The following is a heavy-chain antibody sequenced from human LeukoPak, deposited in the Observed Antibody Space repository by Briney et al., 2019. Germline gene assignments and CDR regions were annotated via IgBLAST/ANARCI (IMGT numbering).Heavy chain of an antibody. D-gene: IGHD2-15*01. V-gene: IGHV6-1*01. Sequence: SQTLSLTSASSGDTVSSNSAAWNWISQSPSRGLEWLGRTYSRSKWYNGYAVSVKSRITINPDTSKNQFSLQLNSVTPEDTAVYCCARGHGGYVDSWGQGNLVTVSS. CDR2: TYSRSKWYN. J-gene: IGHJ4*02. CDR3: ARGHGGYVDS. CDR1: GDTVSSNSAA.